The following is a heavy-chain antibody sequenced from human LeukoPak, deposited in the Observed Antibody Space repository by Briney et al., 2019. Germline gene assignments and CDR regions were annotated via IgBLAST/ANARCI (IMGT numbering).Heavy chain of an antibody. J-gene: IGHJ5*02. CDR2: INHSGST. Sequence: SETLSLTCAVYGGSFSGYYWSWVRQPPGKGLEWSGEINHSGSTNYNPSLKSRVAISVDTSENQFSLKLSSVTAADSAVYCCARVRYSSSWYVPNWFDPWGQGTLVTVSS. CDR1: GGSFSGYY. CDR3: ARVRYSSSWYVPNWFDP. D-gene: IGHD6-13*01. V-gene: IGHV4-34*01.